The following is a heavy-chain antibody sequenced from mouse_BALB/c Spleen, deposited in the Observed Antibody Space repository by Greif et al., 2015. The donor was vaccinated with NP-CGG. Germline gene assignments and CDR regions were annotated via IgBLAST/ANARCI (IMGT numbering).Heavy chain of an antibody. CDR3: ARSGYGNYAMDY. V-gene: IGHV1-52*01. Sequence: QVHVKQSGAELVRPGASVKLSCKASGYTFTSYWMNWVKQRPEQGLEWIGRIDPYDSETHYNQKFKDKAILTVDKSSSTACMQLSSLTSEDSAVYYCARSGYGNYAMDYWGQGTSVTVSS. CDR1: GYTFTSYW. J-gene: IGHJ4*01. D-gene: IGHD2-10*02. CDR2: IDPYDSET.